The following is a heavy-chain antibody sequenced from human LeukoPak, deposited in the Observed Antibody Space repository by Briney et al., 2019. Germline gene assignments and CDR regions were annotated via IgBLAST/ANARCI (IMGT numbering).Heavy chain of an antibody. CDR2: IRYDGSNK. CDR1: GFTFSSYG. D-gene: IGHD3-9*01. CDR3: AKLPGNEKLLATAAGDVLRYFDWSY. Sequence: GGSLRLSCAASGFTFSSYGMHWVRQAPGKGLEWVAFIRYDGSNKYYADSVKGRFTISRDNSKNTLYLQMNSLRTEDAAVYYCAKLPGNEKLLATAAGDVLRYFDWSYWGQGTLVTVSS. J-gene: IGHJ4*02. V-gene: IGHV3-30*02.